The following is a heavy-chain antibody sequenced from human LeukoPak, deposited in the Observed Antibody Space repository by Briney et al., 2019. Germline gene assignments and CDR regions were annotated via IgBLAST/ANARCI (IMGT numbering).Heavy chain of an antibody. CDR1: GGSISSGSYY. CDR3: AREAKRDGYYYYYYYMDV. CDR2: IYTSGST. V-gene: IGHV4-61*02. J-gene: IGHJ6*03. D-gene: IGHD5-18*01. Sequence: SETLSLTCTASGGSISSGSYYWSWIRQPAGKGLEWIGRIYTSGSTNYNPSLKSRVTISVDTSKNQFSLKLSSVTAADTAVYYCAREAKRDGYYYYYYYMDVWGKGTTVTVSS.